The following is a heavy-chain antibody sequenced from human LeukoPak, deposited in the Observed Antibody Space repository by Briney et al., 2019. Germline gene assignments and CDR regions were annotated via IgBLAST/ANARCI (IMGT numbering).Heavy chain of an antibody. CDR1: GGTFSSYA. J-gene: IGHJ4*02. D-gene: IGHD3-10*01. V-gene: IGHV1-69*04. CDR2: IIPNLGIA. CDR3: ASWVGSGSYLD. Sequence: SVKLSFKASGGTFSSYAISWARQAPGQGLEWMGRIIPNLGIANYAQKFQGRVTITADKSTRTAYMELSSLRSEDTAVYYCASWVGSGSYLDWGQGTLVTVSS.